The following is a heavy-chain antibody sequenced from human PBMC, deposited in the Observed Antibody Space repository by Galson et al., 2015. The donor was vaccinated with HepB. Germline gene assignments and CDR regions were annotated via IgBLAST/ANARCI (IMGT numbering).Heavy chain of an antibody. Sequence: SVKVSCKASGYTFTSHGISWVRQAPGQGLEWMGWINAYTTETNSAQNFQGRVTMTTDTSTTTFYIEVRSLRSADTAMYYCGRARYRASSPDLWGQGTLVTVAA. D-gene: IGHD5-12*01. CDR1: GYTFTSHG. CDR2: INAYTTET. J-gene: IGHJ5*02. V-gene: IGHV1-18*04. CDR3: GRARYRASSPDL.